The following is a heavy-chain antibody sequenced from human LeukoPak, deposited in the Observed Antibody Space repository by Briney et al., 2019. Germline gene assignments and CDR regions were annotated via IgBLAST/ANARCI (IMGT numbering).Heavy chain of an antibody. CDR2: ISISSSYI. J-gene: IGHJ3*02. D-gene: IGHD3-22*01. CDR3: ASPADYDSSTFDI. Sequence: GGSLRLSCAASGFTFSSYSMNWVRQAPGRGLEWVSSISISSSYIYYADSVKGRFTISRDNAKNSLYLQMNSLRAEDTAVYYCASPADYDSSTFDIWGQGTMVTVSS. V-gene: IGHV3-21*01. CDR1: GFTFSSYS.